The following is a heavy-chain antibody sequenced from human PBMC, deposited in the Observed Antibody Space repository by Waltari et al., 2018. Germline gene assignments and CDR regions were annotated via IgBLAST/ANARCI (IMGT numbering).Heavy chain of an antibody. CDR1: GFNFLSYA. V-gene: IGHV3-23*01. D-gene: IGHD3-22*01. CDR3: ARHLYSIDYLELGN. CDR2: ISDSGVIT. Sequence: EVHLLESGGGLAQPGGSLRLSCAASGFNFLSYARSWVRQAPGKGLEWVSGISDSGVITKYADSVKGRFTVSRDNSKNTVFLQLNSLRAEDAAIYYCARHLYSIDYLELGNWGQGTLVTVSS. J-gene: IGHJ4*02.